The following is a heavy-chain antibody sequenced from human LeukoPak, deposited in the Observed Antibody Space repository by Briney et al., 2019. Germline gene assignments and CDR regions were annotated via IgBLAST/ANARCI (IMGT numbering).Heavy chain of an antibody. CDR3: AKGHGDYYYYGMDV. V-gene: IGHV3-30-3*01. CDR1: GFTFTRYS. J-gene: IGHJ6*02. D-gene: IGHD4-17*01. Sequence: GGSLRLSCAASGFTFTRYSMHWVRQAPGKGLEWVAVISDDGSNKYYPDSVKGRFTISRDNSKNSLYLQMNSLRAEDTALYYCAKGHGDYYYYGMDVWGQGTTVTVSS. CDR2: ISDDGSNK.